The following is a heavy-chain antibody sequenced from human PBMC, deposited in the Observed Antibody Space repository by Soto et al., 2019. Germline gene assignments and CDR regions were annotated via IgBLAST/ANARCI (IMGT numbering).Heavy chain of an antibody. CDR2: IWYDGSNK. J-gene: IGHJ6*03. Sequence: GGSLRLSCAASGFTFSSYGMHWVRQAPGKGLEWVAVIWYDGSNKYYADSVKGRFTISRDNSKNTLYLQMNSLRAEDTAVYYCARVTRCGGSCYPKNYYYYMDVWGKGTTVTVSS. CDR1: GFTFSSYG. CDR3: ARVTRCGGSCYPKNYYYYMDV. V-gene: IGHV3-33*01. D-gene: IGHD2-15*01.